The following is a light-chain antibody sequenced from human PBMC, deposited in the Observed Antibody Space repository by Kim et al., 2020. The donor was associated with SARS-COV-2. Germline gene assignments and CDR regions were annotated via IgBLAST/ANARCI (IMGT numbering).Light chain of an antibody. Sequence: EIVLTQSPGTLSFSPGERVTLSCRASQTVGGNFLAWYQHRFGQPPRLLVYGASSRPSGISDRFSGSGSGTDFTLTISRLEPEDVAVYYCQQLGGSPEMTFGQGTRLEIK. V-gene: IGKV3-20*01. J-gene: IGKJ5*01. CDR1: QTVGGNF. CDR2: GAS. CDR3: QQLGGSPEMT.